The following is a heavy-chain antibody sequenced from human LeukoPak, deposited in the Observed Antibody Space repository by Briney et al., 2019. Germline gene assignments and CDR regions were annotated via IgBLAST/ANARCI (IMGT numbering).Heavy chain of an antibody. Sequence: HPGGSLRLSCAASGFTFSNAWMSWVRQAPGKGLEWVSGISWNSGSIGYADSVKGRFTISRDNAKNSLYLQMNSLRAEDTALYYCAKDMGGQQLVRTLYYYYGMDVWGQGTTVTVSS. CDR1: GFTFSNAW. CDR3: AKDMGGQQLVRTLYYYYGMDV. CDR2: ISWNSGSI. D-gene: IGHD6-13*01. V-gene: IGHV3-9*01. J-gene: IGHJ6*02.